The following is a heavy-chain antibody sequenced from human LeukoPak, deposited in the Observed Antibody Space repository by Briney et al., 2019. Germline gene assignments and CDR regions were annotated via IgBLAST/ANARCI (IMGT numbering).Heavy chain of an antibody. Sequence: GGSLRLSCAASGFTVSSNYMSWVRQAPGKGLEWVSVIYSGGSTYYADSVKGRFTISRDNSKSTLYIQMNSLRAEDTAVYYCARGDYDSSGYYPYYFDYWGQGTLVTVSS. CDR1: GFTVSSNY. J-gene: IGHJ4*02. V-gene: IGHV3-53*01. CDR2: IYSGGST. CDR3: ARGDYDSSGYYPYYFDY. D-gene: IGHD3-22*01.